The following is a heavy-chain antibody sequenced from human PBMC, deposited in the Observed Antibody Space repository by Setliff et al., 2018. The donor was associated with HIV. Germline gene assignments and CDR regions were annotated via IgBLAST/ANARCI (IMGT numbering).Heavy chain of an antibody. CDR2: IYYSGST. J-gene: IGHJ5*02. Sequence: PSETLSLTCTVSNGSISNYYWSWIRQPPGKGLQWIGYIYYSGSTYYNPSLKSRVTISVDTSEDQFSLKLSSVTAADTAAYYCARSPRLRGGHNWFDPWGQGTLVTVSS. V-gene: IGHV4-59*12. D-gene: IGHD4-17*01. CDR3: ARSPRLRGGHNWFDP. CDR1: NGSISNYY.